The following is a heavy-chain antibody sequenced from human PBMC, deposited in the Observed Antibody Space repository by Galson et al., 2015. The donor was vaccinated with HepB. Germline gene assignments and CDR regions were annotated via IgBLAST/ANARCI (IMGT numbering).Heavy chain of an antibody. CDR2: IWYDGSNK. V-gene: IGHV3-33*01. CDR1: GFTFSSYG. J-gene: IGHJ4*02. CDR3: ARDYYDSSGYYPRGFHY. Sequence: SLRLSCAASGFTFSSYGMHWVRQAPGKGLEWVAVIWYDGSNKYYADSVKGRFTISRDNSKNTLYLQMNSLRAEDTAVYYCARDYYDSSGYYPRGFHYWGQGTLVTVSS. D-gene: IGHD3-22*01.